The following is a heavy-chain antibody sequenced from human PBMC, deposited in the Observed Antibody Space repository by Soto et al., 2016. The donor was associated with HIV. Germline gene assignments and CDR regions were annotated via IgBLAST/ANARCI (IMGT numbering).Heavy chain of an antibody. CDR1: RFTFSNYS. CDR3: ARDPGRDDYIRWFDF. V-gene: IGHV3-21*01. D-gene: IGHD4-4*01. Sequence: EVQLVESGGGLVKPGGSLRLSCAASRFTFSNYSMNWVRQAPGKGLEWVSSITSSGTYIYYADSVKGRFTISRDNAKNLLSLQINSLRAEDTAVYYCARDPGRDDYIRWFDFWGQGTLVTVSS. CDR2: ITSSGTYI. J-gene: IGHJ5*01.